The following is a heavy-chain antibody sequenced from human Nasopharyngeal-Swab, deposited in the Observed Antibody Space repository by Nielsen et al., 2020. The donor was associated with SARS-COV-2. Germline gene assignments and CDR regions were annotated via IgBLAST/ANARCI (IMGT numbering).Heavy chain of an antibody. CDR1: GFSVSSNY. D-gene: IGHD3-10*01. V-gene: IGHV3-23*01. CDR3: AKSAGYYGSGSYYNFNYDGMDV. J-gene: IGHJ6*02. Sequence: GGSLSLSCATPGFSVSSNYMSWVRQAPGKGLEWVSAISGSGGSTYYADSVKGRFTISRDNSKNTLYLQMNSLRAEDTAVYYCAKSAGYYGSGSYYNFNYDGMDVWGQGTTVTVSS. CDR2: ISGSGGST.